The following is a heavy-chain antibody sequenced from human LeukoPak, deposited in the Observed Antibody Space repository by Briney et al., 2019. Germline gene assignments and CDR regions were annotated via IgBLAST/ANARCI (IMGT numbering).Heavy chain of an antibody. Sequence: SETLSLTCAVYGGSFSGYYWSWIRQPPGKGLEWIGEINHSGSTNYNPSLKSRVTISVDTSKNQFSLKLSSVTAADTAVYYCARGGRGGYSLRGYFDYWGQGTLVTVSS. CDR2: INHSGST. J-gene: IGHJ4*02. CDR1: GGSFSGYY. CDR3: ARGGRGGYSLRGYFDY. V-gene: IGHV4-34*01. D-gene: IGHD5-18*01.